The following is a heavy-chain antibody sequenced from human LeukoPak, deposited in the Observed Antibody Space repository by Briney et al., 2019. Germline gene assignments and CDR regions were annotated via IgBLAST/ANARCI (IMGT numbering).Heavy chain of an antibody. Sequence: SETLSLTCTVSGGSISSSSYYWGWIRQSPGKGLEWIGYIYYSGNTYYNPSLKSRITISVDTSKNQFSLRLSSVTAADTAMYYCARHSYTKYRGVNWYYMDVWGKGTTVIVSS. V-gene: IGHV4-39*01. CDR1: GGSISSSSYY. CDR3: ARHSYTKYRGVNWYYMDV. CDR2: IYYSGNT. J-gene: IGHJ6*03. D-gene: IGHD4-23*01.